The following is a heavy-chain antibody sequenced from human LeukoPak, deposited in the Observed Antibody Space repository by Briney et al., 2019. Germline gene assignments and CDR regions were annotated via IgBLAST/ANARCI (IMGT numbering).Heavy chain of an antibody. CDR3: AKDGRFHPYYYMDV. D-gene: IGHD3-3*01. J-gene: IGHJ6*03. CDR1: GFTFSSYS. CDR2: ISSSSSTI. Sequence: GGSLRLSCAASGFTFSSYSMNWVRQAPGKGLEWVSYISSSSSTIYYADSVKGRFTISRDNAKNSLYLQMNSLRAEDTAVYYCAKDGRFHPYYYMDVWGKGTTVTVSS. V-gene: IGHV3-48*04.